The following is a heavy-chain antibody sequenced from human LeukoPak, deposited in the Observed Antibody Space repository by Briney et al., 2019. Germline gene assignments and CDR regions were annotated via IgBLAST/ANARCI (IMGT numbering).Heavy chain of an antibody. Sequence: PGGSLRLSCAASGFAFSSYAMSWVRQAPVKGLEWVSAISGSGGSTYYADSVKGRFTISRDNSKNTLYLQMNSLRAEDTAVYYCAKGLYCSSTSCYYYYGMDVWGQGTTVTVSS. CDR3: AKGLYCSSTSCYYYYGMDV. CDR2: ISGSGGST. CDR1: GFAFSSYA. V-gene: IGHV3-23*01. J-gene: IGHJ6*02. D-gene: IGHD2-2*01.